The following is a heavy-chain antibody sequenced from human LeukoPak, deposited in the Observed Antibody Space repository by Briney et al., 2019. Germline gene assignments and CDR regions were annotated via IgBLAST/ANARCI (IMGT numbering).Heavy chain of an antibody. CDR3: ARDPIEYCSSTSCYTRSPR. V-gene: IGHV3-66*02. CDR2: IYSGGST. D-gene: IGHD2-2*02. J-gene: IGHJ4*02. CDR1: GFTFSNYA. Sequence: GGSLRLSCAASGFTFSNYAMSWVRQAPGKGLEWVSVIYSGGSTYYADSVKGRFTISRDNSKNTLYLQMNSLRAEDTAVYYCARDPIEYCSSTSCYTRSPRWGQGTLVTVSS.